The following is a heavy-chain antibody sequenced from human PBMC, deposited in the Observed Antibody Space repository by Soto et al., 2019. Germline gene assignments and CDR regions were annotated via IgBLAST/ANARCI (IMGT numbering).Heavy chain of an antibody. J-gene: IGHJ4*02. CDR2: IWYDGSNK. Sequence: GGSLRLSCAASGLTFSSYGMHWVRQAPGKGLEWVAVIWYDGSNKYYADSVKGRFTISRDNSKNTLYLQMNSLRAEDTAVYYCAGAGAESSGWYEGNDYWGQGTLVTVSS. CDR3: AGAGAESSGWYEGNDY. D-gene: IGHD6-19*01. V-gene: IGHV3-33*01. CDR1: GLTFSSYG.